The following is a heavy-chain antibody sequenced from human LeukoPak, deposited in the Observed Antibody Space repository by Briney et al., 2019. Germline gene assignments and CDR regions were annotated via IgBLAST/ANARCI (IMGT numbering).Heavy chain of an antibody. D-gene: IGHD6-13*01. CDR3: ARAGPSSSWHQFDY. CDR1: VFTFSSYG. J-gene: IGHJ4*02. Sequence: GGSLRLSCAASVFTFSSYGMSWVRQAPGKGLEWVSVIYSGSSTYYADSVKGRFTISRDNSKRTLYLQMKSLRAEDTAVYYCARAGPSSSWHQFDYWGQGTLVTVSS. CDR2: IYSGSST. V-gene: IGHV3-66*01.